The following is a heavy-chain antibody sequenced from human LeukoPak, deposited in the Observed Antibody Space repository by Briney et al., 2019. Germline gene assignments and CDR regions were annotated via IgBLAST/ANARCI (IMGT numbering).Heavy chain of an antibody. CDR3: AKDLIAAAGPRFDY. Sequence: GGSLRLSCAASGFTFSSYGMHWVRQAPGKGLEWVAVISYDGSNKYYADSVKGRFTISRDNSKNTLYLQMNSLRAEDTAVYYCAKDLIAAAGPRFDYWGQGTLVTVSS. J-gene: IGHJ4*02. V-gene: IGHV3-30*18. CDR1: GFTFSSYG. CDR2: ISYDGSNK. D-gene: IGHD6-13*01.